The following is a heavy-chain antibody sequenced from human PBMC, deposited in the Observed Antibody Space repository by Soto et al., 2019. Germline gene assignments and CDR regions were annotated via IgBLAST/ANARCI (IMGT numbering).Heavy chain of an antibody. J-gene: IGHJ6*02. CDR1: GFTFSDYY. CDR3: GRDTRGGHV. Sequence: QVQLVESGGGLVKPGGSLRLSCAASGFTFSDYYMTWIRQAPGKGLEWLSDISGSGDNIYNADSVKGRFTISRDNAKNALYLQMNSLRAEDAAVYGWGRDTRGGHVWGQGTTGTAAS. D-gene: IGHD1-1*01. CDR2: ISGSGDNI. V-gene: IGHV3-11*01.